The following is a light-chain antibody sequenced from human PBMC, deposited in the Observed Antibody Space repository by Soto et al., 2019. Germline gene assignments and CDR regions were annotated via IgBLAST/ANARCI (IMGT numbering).Light chain of an antibody. Sequence: DIQMTRSPSSLSASVGDRVTITCRASQSISTYLNWYQHKPGKAPKVLIYAVSSLQSGVPSRFSGSGSGTDFTLTITSLQPEDSATYYCQHSYGTPRTFGQGTKVEIK. CDR2: AVS. V-gene: IGKV1-39*01. CDR3: QHSYGTPRT. J-gene: IGKJ1*01. CDR1: QSISTY.